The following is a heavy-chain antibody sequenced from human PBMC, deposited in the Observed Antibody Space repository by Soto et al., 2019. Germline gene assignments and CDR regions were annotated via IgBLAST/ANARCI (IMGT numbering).Heavy chain of an antibody. Sequence: XWVMVSGSASAYSRSSYDISWLRQAPGQGLEWMGWMSAYNGNTNYAQKLQGRVTMTTDTSTSTAYMELRSLRSDATAVYYCAREQPRTTAANPLEHYGMDVWGQGTTVTVSS. V-gene: IGHV1-18*01. CDR1: AYSRSSYD. D-gene: IGHD2-15*01. CDR3: AREQPRTTAANPLEHYGMDV. J-gene: IGHJ6*02. CDR2: MSAYNGNT.